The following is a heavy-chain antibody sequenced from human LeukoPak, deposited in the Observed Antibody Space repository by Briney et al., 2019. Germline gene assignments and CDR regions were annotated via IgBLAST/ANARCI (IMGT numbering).Heavy chain of an antibody. CDR1: GGSFSGYY. Sequence: SETLSLTCAVYGGSFSGYYWSWIRQPPGKGLEWIGEINHSGSTNYNPSLKSRVTISVDTSKNQFSLKLSSVTAADTAVYYCARGGHKGYSYGNYYYYGMDVWGQGTTVTVSS. CDR2: INHSGST. V-gene: IGHV4-34*01. CDR3: ARGGHKGYSYGNYYYYGMDV. D-gene: IGHD5-18*01. J-gene: IGHJ6*02.